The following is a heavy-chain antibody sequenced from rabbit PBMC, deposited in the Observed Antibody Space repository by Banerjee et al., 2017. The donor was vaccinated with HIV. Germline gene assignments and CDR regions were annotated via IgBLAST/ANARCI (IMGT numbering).Heavy chain of an antibody. CDR1: GFDFSRNA. CDR3: ARSNTYYGMDL. Sequence: QSLEESGGDLVKPGASLTLTCKASGFDFSRNAMCWVRQAPGKGLEWIGCIYTGSGNSYYASWANGRFTISKTSLTTVTLQMTSLTAADTATYFCARSNTYYGMDLWGQGTLVTVS. CDR2: IYTGSGNS. V-gene: IGHV1S40*01. J-gene: IGHJ6*01.